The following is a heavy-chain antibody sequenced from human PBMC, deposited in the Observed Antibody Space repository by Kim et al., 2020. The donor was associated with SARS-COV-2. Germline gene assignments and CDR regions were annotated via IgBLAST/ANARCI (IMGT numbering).Heavy chain of an antibody. CDR3: ASDYEDYYYYGMDV. J-gene: IGHJ6*02. D-gene: IGHD4-17*01. CDR2: INHSGST. Sequence: SETLSLTCAVYGGSFSGYYWSWIRQPPGKGLEWIGEINHSGSTNYNPSLKSRVTISVDTSKNQFSLKLSSVTAADTAVYYCASDYEDYYYYGMDVWGQGTTVTVSS. CDR1: GGSFSGYY. V-gene: IGHV4-34*01.